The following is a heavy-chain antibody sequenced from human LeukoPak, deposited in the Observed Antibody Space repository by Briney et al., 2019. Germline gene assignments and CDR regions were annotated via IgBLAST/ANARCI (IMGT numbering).Heavy chain of an antibody. CDR1: GFTFSSYA. CDR2: ISGSGGST. J-gene: IGHJ4*02. Sequence: GGSLRLSCAASGFTFSSYAMSWVRQAPGKGLEWVSAISGSGGSTYYADSVKGRFTISRDNSKNTLYLQMNSLRAEDTAVYYCAKDQTRFGEFEPFDYWGQGTLVTVSS. CDR3: AKDQTRFGEFEPFDY. D-gene: IGHD3-10*01. V-gene: IGHV3-23*01.